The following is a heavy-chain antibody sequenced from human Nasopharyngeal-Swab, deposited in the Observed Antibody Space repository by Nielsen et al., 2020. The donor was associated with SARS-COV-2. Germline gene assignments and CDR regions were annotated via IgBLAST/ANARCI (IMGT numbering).Heavy chain of an antibody. D-gene: IGHD5-24*01. J-gene: IGHJ4*02. CDR1: GFTFSSYG. CDR2: IRYIGSNK. V-gene: IGHV3-33*01. Sequence: SLKISCAASGFTFSSYGMHLVRQAPGKGLEWVAVIRYIGSNKYYADSVKGRFTISRDNSKNTLYLQMNSLRAEDTAVYYCASDFQFGVEMAKGGYWGQGTLVTVSS. CDR3: ASDFQFGVEMAKGGY.